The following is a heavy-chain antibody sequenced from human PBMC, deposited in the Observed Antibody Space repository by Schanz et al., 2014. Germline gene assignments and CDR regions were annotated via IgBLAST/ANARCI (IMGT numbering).Heavy chain of an antibody. CDR1: GYTFNNHG. CDR3: VRDAGWAFGDYHGMDV. D-gene: IGHD3-10*01. Sequence: QLMQSGSEVRKPGASATVSCKASGYTFNNHGISWVRQAPGQGLEWMGWISVYHGHTNYAEKGHGRVAMTTDTSTSTAYMELRSLISDDTAVYYCVRDAGWAFGDYHGMDVWGQGTLVTVSS. J-gene: IGHJ6*02. CDR2: ISVYHGHT. V-gene: IGHV1-18*01.